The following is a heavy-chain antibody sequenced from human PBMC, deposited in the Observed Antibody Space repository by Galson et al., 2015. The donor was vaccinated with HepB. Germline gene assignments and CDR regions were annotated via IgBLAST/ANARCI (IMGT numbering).Heavy chain of an antibody. D-gene: IGHD2-15*01. CDR2: ISRCGGST. CDR3: AKDREVGYCSGGSCSPPDS. Sequence: SLRLSCAVSGFTFKDYAMSWVRQAPGKGLEWVSGISRCGGSTSYADSVKGRFTISRDNSKNTLFLEISSLRAEDTAIYYCAKDREVGYCSGGSCSPPDSWGQGTLVTVSS. V-gene: IGHV3-23*01. CDR1: GFTFKDYA. J-gene: IGHJ4*02.